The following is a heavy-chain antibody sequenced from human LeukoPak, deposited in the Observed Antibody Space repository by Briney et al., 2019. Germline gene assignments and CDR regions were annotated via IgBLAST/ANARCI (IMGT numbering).Heavy chain of an antibody. CDR1: GFTFSSYS. Sequence: GGSLRLSCAASGFTFSSYSMNWVRQAPGKGLEWVSSISSGSGYIYYADSVKGRFTISRDNAKNSLYLHMNSLRAEDTAVYYCAREGSSSWYYFDYWGQGTLVTVSS. J-gene: IGHJ4*02. D-gene: IGHD6-13*01. CDR3: AREGSSSWYYFDY. CDR2: ISSGSGYI. V-gene: IGHV3-21*01.